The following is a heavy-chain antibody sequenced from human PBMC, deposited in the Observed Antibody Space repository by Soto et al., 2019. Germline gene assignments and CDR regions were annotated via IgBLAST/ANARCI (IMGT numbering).Heavy chain of an antibody. J-gene: IGHJ6*03. CDR2: IIPILGIA. Sequence: ASVKVSCKASGGTFSSYTISWVRQAPGQGLEWMGRIIPILGIANYAQKFQGRVTITADKSTSTAYMELSSLRSEDTAVYYCARDFVPSGSLYYYYYYMDVWGKGTTVTVSS. V-gene: IGHV1-69*04. D-gene: IGHD6-25*01. CDR3: ARDFVPSGSLYYYYYYMDV. CDR1: GGTFSSYT.